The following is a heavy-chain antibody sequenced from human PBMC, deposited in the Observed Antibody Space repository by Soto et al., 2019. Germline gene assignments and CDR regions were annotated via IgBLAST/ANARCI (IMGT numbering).Heavy chain of an antibody. D-gene: IGHD2-21*01. CDR1: GFTFSNYW. CDR3: ARGGLHHALDV. Sequence: EVQLVESGGGLVQPGGSLRLSCAASGFTFSNYWMYWVRQAPGKGLVWVSRVNNDGTDTTHADSVKGRFTISRDNAENTLYLQMNSLRSEDTAVYYCARGGLHHALDVWGQGSTVTVSS. CDR2: VNNDGTDT. J-gene: IGHJ6*02. V-gene: IGHV3-74*03.